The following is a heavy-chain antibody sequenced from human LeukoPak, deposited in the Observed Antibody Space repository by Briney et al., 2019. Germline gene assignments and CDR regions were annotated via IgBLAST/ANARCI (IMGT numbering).Heavy chain of an antibody. CDR1: GYTFTSYY. CDR3: AGDYYDSSGYQNWFDP. Sequence: ASVKVSCKASGYTFTSYYMHWVRQAPGQGLEWMGIINPSGGSTGYAQKFQGRVTMTRDTSTSTVYMELSSLRSEDTAVYYCAGDYYDSSGYQNWFDPWGQGTLVTVSS. V-gene: IGHV1-46*01. D-gene: IGHD3-22*01. J-gene: IGHJ5*02. CDR2: INPSGGST.